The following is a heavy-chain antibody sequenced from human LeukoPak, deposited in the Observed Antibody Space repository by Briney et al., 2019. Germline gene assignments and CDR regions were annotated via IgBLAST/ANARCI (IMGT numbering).Heavy chain of an antibody. Sequence: SETLSLTCTVSGGSISSYYWSWIRQPAGMGLEWIGRIYTSGSTNYNPSLKSRVTMSVDTSKNQFSLKLSSVTAADTAVYYCARAIAVAGKGRDQGWYVDLWGRSTLVTVSS. CDR1: GGSISSYY. V-gene: IGHV4-4*07. CDR3: ARAIAVAGKGRDQGWYVDL. J-gene: IGHJ2*01. CDR2: IYTSGST. D-gene: IGHD6-19*01.